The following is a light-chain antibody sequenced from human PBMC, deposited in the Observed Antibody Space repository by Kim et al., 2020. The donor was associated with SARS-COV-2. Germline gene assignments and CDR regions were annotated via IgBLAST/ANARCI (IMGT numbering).Light chain of an antibody. Sequence: GKSITISCTGITSDVGSYNLVSWYQHHPGKAPKLMIYEVSKRPSGVSNRFSGSKSGNTASLTISGLQAEDEGDYYCCAHAGRSTYVFGIGTKVTVL. CDR2: EVS. V-gene: IGLV2-23*02. CDR3: CAHAGRSTYV. J-gene: IGLJ1*01. CDR1: TSDVGSYNL.